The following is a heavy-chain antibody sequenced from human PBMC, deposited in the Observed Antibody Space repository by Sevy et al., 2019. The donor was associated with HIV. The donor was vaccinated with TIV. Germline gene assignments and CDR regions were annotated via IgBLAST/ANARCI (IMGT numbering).Heavy chain of an antibody. Sequence: ASVKVSCKASGYTFTNYYMHWVRQAPGQGLEWMGIIDPSGGSRRYAQKFQGRVTMTRDTSTSTVYMVLSSLRSEDTAVYYCARGDCGAGCSPHWFAPWGQGSLVTVSS. V-gene: IGHV1-46*03. CDR2: IDPSGGSR. CDR3: ARGDCGAGCSPHWFAP. D-gene: IGHD2-21*01. J-gene: IGHJ5*02. CDR1: GYTFTNYY.